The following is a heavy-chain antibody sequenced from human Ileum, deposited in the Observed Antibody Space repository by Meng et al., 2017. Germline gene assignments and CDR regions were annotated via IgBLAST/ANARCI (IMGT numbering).Heavy chain of an antibody. J-gene: IGHJ4*02. D-gene: IGHD4-23*01. CDR3: ARDTVGTTLGDY. CDR2: ISAYSDNT. CDR1: GYIFTRYG. V-gene: IGHV1-18*01. Sequence: QVQLGQAGAGVKKPGALWKVSCKASGYIFTRYGIGWLRQAPGQGLEWMGWISAYSDNTKYAQKLQGRVTMTTDTSTSTAYMELRNLRSDDTAVYYCARDTVGTTLGDYWGQGTLVTVSS.